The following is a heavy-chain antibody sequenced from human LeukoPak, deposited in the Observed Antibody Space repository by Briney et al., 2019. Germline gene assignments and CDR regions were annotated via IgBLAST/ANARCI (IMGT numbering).Heavy chain of an antibody. Sequence: PSETLSLTCAVYGGSFSGYYWSWIRQPPGKGLEWIGEINHSGSTNYNPSLKSRVTISVDTSKNQFSLKLSSVTAADTAVYYCAKDLGDGPWFDPWGQGTLVTVSS. J-gene: IGHJ5*02. CDR1: GGSFSGYY. CDR2: INHSGST. V-gene: IGHV4-34*01. CDR3: AKDLGDGPWFDP. D-gene: IGHD4-17*01.